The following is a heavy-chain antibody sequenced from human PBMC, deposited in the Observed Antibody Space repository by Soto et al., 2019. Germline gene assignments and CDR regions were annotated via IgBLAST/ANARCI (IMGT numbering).Heavy chain of an antibody. CDR3: APDPTTGLI. Sequence: QVQLVQSGAEVKKPGSSVRVSCKASGGTISSYAINWVRQAPGQGLEWMGGIIPLFGAPKYAQKLQGRVTLTADESTHTAFMGLSILTSEDTALYYSAPDPTTGLIWGQWTMVTVSS. CDR2: IIPLFGAP. V-gene: IGHV1-69*01. CDR1: GGTISSYA. J-gene: IGHJ3*02. D-gene: IGHD4-17*01.